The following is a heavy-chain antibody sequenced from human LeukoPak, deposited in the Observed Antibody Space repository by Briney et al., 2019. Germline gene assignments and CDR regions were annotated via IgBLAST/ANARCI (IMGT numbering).Heavy chain of an antibody. D-gene: IGHD2-2*02. Sequence: PSETLSLTCTVSGGSISSYYWSWIRQPAGKGLEWIGRIYTSGSTNYNPSLKSRVTMSVDTSKNQFSLKLSSVTAADTAVYYCARDWATMAIPKPLYYFDYWGQGTLVTVSS. CDR2: IYTSGST. CDR3: ARDWATMAIPKPLYYFDY. CDR1: GGSISSYY. J-gene: IGHJ4*02. V-gene: IGHV4-4*07.